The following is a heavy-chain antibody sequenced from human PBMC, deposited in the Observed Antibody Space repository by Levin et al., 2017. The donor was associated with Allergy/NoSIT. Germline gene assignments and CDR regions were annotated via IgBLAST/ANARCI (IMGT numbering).Heavy chain of an antibody. D-gene: IGHD4-17*01. CDR1: GFTFSAPA. V-gene: IGHV3-20*01. Sequence: SLLLSSAPPGFTFSAPAIRRVRQATGPFLSFFSFLPFPFSLPSSAASVKGRFTISRDNAKNSLCLQMNSLRAEDTALYHCARGGYGDYHLGAFDLWGQGTMVTVSS. J-gene: IGHJ3*01. CDR3: ARGGYGDYHLGAFDL. CDR2: LPFPFSLP.